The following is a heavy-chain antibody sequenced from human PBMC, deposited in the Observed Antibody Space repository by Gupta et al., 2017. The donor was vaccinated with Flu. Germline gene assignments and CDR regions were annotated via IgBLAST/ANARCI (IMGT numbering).Heavy chain of an antibody. J-gene: IGHJ4*02. CDR1: GFTFSRNA. CDR3: ANSPSTVPPLFYYFDY. V-gene: IGHV3-23*01. Sequence: EVRLLESGGGLVQPGESLSLPCTASGFTFSRNAMTWVRQAPGQGVEWVSAISGSGGRPYYADSVKGRFTISRDNSRDTLYLQMDSLRAEDTAIYYCANSPSTVPPLFYYFDYWGQGTLVAVSS. CDR2: ISGSGGRP. D-gene: IGHD4-17*01.